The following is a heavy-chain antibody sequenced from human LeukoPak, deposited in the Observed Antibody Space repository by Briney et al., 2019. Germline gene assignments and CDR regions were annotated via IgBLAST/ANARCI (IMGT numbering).Heavy chain of an antibody. D-gene: IGHD6-13*01. Sequence: PGGSLRLSCATSGFTFSNYWMSWVRQAPGKGLEWVSSISSSSSYIYYADSVKGRFTISRDNAKNSLYLQMNSLRAEDTAVYYCGRGGKVEQLVLARWGQGSLVTVSS. CDR1: GFTFSNYW. V-gene: IGHV3-21*01. CDR2: ISSSSSYI. J-gene: IGHJ4*02. CDR3: GRGGKVEQLVLAR.